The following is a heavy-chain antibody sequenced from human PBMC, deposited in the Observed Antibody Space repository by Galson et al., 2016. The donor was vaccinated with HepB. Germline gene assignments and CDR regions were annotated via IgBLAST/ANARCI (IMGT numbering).Heavy chain of an antibody. V-gene: IGHV3-11*06. J-gene: IGHJ3*02. CDR3: ARAMIRGVIKSSLNDAFDI. Sequence: SLRLSCAASGFSFSDYYMNWIRQAPGKGLEWVSYISNSGYYTNYADSVKGRFTTSRDNAKNSLYLQMDSLRAEDTAVYYCARAMIRGVIKSSLNDAFDIWGQGTLVTVSS. D-gene: IGHD3-10*01. CDR1: GFSFSDYY. CDR2: ISNSGYYT.